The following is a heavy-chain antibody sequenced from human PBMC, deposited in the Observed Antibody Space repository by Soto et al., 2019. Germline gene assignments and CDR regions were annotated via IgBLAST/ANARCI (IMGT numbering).Heavy chain of an antibody. J-gene: IGHJ4*02. V-gene: IGHV1-2*02. CDR3: ATEAVSTTNK. Sequence: ASVKVSCKASGYTFTGYYIHWVRQAPGQGLEWMGGINPKSGGTNYAQKFQGRVTMTEDTSTDTAYMELSSLRSEDMAVYYCATEAVSTTNKWGQGTLVTVS. CDR1: GYTFTGYY. D-gene: IGHD4-17*01. CDR2: INPKSGGT.